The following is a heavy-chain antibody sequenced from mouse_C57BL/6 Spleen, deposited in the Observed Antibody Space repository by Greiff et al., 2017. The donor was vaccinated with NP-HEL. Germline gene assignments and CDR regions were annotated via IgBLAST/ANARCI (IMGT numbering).Heavy chain of an antibody. J-gene: IGHJ2*01. CDR2: ISGGGGNT. D-gene: IGHD4-1*01. Sequence: EVHLVESGGGLVKPGGSLKLSCAASGFTFSSYTMSWVRQTPEKRLEWVATISGGGGNTYYPDSVKGRFTISRDNAKNTLYLQMSSLRSEDTALYYCARHWDTGGPFDYWGQGTTLTVSS. CDR1: GFTFSSYT. V-gene: IGHV5-9*01. CDR3: ARHWDTGGPFDY.